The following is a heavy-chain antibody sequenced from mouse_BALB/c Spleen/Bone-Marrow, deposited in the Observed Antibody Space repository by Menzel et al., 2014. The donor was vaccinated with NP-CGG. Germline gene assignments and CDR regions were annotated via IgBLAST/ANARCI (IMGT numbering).Heavy chain of an antibody. D-gene: IGHD3-3*01. CDR1: GVTFSSYT. CDR2: ISNGGGST. Sequence: EVMLVESGGGLVQPGGSLKLSCAASGVTFSSYTMSWVRQTPEKRLEWVAYISNGGGSTYYPDTVKGRFTISRDNAKNTLYLQMSSLKSDDTAMYYCARRAGAYWGQGTLVTVSA. CDR3: ARRAGAY. J-gene: IGHJ3*01. V-gene: IGHV5-12-2*01.